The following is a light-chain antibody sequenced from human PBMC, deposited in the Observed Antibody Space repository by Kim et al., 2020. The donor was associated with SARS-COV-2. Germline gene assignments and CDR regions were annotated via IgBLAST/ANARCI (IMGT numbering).Light chain of an antibody. CDR3: AAWDDSLKGVV. Sequence: GQRVTISCTGSSTNIGGNTVTCYQHLPGTAPKVLIHRNDERPSGVPDRVSGSKSGTSASLAISGLQSEDEADYHCAAWDDSLKGVVFGGGTQLTVL. V-gene: IGLV1-44*01. CDR2: RND. CDR1: STNIGGNT. J-gene: IGLJ2*01.